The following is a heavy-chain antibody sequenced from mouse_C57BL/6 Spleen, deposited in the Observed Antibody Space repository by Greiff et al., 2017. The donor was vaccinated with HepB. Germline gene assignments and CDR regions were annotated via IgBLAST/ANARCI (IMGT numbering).Heavy chain of an antibody. CDR3: AHDGYYLYYAVDY. CDR1: GFTFSDYG. V-gene: IGHV5-17*01. J-gene: IGHJ4*01. D-gene: IGHD2-3*01. Sequence: EVQGVESGGGLVKPGGSLKLSCAASGFTFSDYGMHWVRQAPEKGLEWVAYISSGSSTIYYADTVKGRFTISRDNAKNTLFLQMTSLRSADTAMYYGAHDGYYLYYAVDYWGQGTSVTVSS. CDR2: ISSGSSTI.